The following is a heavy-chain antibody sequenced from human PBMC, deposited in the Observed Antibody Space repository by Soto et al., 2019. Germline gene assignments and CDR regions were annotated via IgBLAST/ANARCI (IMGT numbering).Heavy chain of an antibody. J-gene: IGHJ4*02. CDR3: AKEAGGGAAMVTSYFDY. CDR1: GITFSSYV. Sequence: EVQLLESGGGLVQPGGSLRLSCAASGITFSSYVLSWVLQAPGMGREWVSSMSGSGASIYYADSAKGRFTMSRDTSKSTLYLHLNSLRADDTAIYYCAKEAGGGAAMVTSYFDYWGQGTLVSVSS. D-gene: IGHD5-18*01. CDR2: MSGSGASI. V-gene: IGHV3-23*01.